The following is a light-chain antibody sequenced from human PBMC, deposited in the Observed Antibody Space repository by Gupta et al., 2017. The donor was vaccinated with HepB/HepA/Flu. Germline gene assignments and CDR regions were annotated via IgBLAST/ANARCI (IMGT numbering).Light chain of an antibody. V-gene: IGKV3-11*01. CDR1: QSVSNY. J-gene: IGKJ5*01. CDR3: QQRYKWPLT. Sequence: IVSTPTPASLSLSPGEGATLCCRASQSVSNYLAWYQQKPGQAPRLLIDAASNRATGFPARFSGSGSGTDFTLSISSLEPEDFAIYYCQQRYKWPLTFGQGTPVEIK. CDR2: AAS.